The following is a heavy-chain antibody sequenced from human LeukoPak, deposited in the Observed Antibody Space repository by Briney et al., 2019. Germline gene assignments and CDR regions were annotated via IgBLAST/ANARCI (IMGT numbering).Heavy chain of an antibody. V-gene: IGHV3-53*01. CDR2: IYSGGST. CDR1: GFTFSNAW. Sequence: GGSLRLSCAASGFTFSNAWMSWVRQAPGKGLEWVSVIYSGGSTYYADSVKGRFTISRDNSKNTLYLQMNSLRAEDTAVYYCARGGREMAIDYWGQGTLVTVSS. J-gene: IGHJ4*02. CDR3: ARGGREMAIDY. D-gene: IGHD5-24*01.